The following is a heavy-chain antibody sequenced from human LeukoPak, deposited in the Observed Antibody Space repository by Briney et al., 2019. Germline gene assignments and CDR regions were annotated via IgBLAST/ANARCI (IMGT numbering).Heavy chain of an antibody. J-gene: IGHJ6*03. CDR3: ARSIGAAGYMDV. CDR2: INTNTGNP. Sequence: ASVKVSCKASGYTFISYSMNWVRHPHGQGLEWMGWINTNTGNPTYAQGFTGRFVFSLDTSVSTAYLQISSLKAEDAGVYYCARSIGAAGYMDVWGKGTTVTVSS. D-gene: IGHD6-13*01. V-gene: IGHV7-4-1*02. CDR1: GYTFISYS.